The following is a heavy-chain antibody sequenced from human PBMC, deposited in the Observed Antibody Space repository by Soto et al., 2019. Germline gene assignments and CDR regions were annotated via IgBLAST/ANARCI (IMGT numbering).Heavy chain of an antibody. Sequence: SETLSRTGVVYGGSFSGHYWTLIRQPPGKGLEWIGEINHSGSTNYNPSLKSRVTISVDTSKNQFSLKLSSVTAEDTAVYYCARGSGYSSSWDRYNWKYYFDYWGQGTLVTVSS. CDR2: INHSGST. CDR3: ARGSGYSSSWDRYNWKYYFDY. J-gene: IGHJ4*02. V-gene: IGHV4-34*01. D-gene: IGHD6-13*01. CDR1: GGSFSGHY.